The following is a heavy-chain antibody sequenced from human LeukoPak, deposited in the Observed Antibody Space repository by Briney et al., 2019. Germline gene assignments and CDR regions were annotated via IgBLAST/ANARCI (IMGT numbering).Heavy chain of an antibody. CDR3: ARPLESDYYDSSGYFGY. CDR2: IYPGDSDT. J-gene: IGHJ4*02. V-gene: IGHV5-51*01. Sequence: AGESLKISCKGSGYSFTSYWIGWVRQMPGKGLEWMGIIYPGDSDTRYSPSFQGQVTISADKSISTAYLQWSSLKASDTAMYYCARPLESDYYDSSGYFGYWGQGTLVTVSS. CDR1: GYSFTSYW. D-gene: IGHD3-22*01.